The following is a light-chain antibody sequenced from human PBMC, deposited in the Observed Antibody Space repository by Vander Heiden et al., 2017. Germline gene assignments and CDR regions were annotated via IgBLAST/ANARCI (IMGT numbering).Light chain of an antibody. CDR1: QSVGGD. CDR2: GAS. V-gene: IGKV3-15*01. Sequence: EIVMTPSPATVSVSPGERATLSCRASQSVGGDLAWYQQKPGQAPRLLIYGASTRATGIPARFSGSGSGTEFTLTISSLQSEDFAVYYCQQYSNRPPWTFGQGTKVEIK. J-gene: IGKJ1*01. CDR3: QQYSNRPPWT.